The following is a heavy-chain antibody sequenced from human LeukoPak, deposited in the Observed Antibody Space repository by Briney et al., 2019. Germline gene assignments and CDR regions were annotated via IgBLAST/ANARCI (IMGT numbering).Heavy chain of an antibody. V-gene: IGHV4-39*02. CDR1: GGSLSSSSYY. CDR2: IYYSGST. D-gene: IGHD3-9*01. J-gene: IGHJ4*02. CDR3: TRGSYDVLTGYSTLGEY. Sequence: SETLSLTCTVSGGSLSSSSYYWGWVRQPPGKGLEWIRNIYYSGSTYYNPSLKSRLTISLDTSQRHFSLRLSSVTAADTASYYCTRGSYDVLTGYSTLGEYWGQGTLVTVSS.